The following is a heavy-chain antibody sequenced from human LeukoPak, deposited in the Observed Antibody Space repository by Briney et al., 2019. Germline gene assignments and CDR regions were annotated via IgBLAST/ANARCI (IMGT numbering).Heavy chain of an antibody. CDR3: ANFANPYSDYEGY. J-gene: IGHJ4*02. CDR1: GFTLSSNA. Sequence: PGAPLRLSCVASGFTLSSNAMGWVRQAPGKGLEWVSTISGSGGSTYYADSVKGRFTISRDNSKNTLYLQMNSLRAEDTAVYYCANFANPYSDYEGYWGQGTLVTVSS. V-gene: IGHV3-23*01. D-gene: IGHD5-12*01. CDR2: ISGSGGST.